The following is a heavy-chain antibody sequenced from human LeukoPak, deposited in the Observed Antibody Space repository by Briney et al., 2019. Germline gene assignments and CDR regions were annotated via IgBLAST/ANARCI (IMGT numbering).Heavy chain of an antibody. CDR3: ARSKDILTGYCFDY. CDR1: GGSISSYY. Sequence: SETLSLTCTVSGGSISSYYWSWIRQLAGKGLEWIGRIYTSGSTNYNPSLKSRVTMSVDTSKNQFSLKLNSVTAANTAVYYCARSKDILTGYCFDYWGQGTLVTVSS. D-gene: IGHD3-9*01. J-gene: IGHJ4*02. CDR2: IYTSGST. V-gene: IGHV4-4*07.